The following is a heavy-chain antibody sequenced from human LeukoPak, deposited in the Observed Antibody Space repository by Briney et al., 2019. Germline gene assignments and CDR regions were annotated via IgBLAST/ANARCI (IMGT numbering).Heavy chain of an antibody. V-gene: IGHV5-51*01. CDR2: IYPGDSDT. CDR1: GYNFTIYW. D-gene: IGHD3-16*01. Sequence: GESLKISCKGSGYNFTIYWIGWVRQMPGKGLEWMGIIYPGDSDTRYSPSFQGQVTISADKSISSAYLQWSSLKASDTAMYYCAIFDFLFGEIDNWFDPWGQGTQVTVSS. J-gene: IGHJ5*02. CDR3: AIFDFLFGEIDNWFDP.